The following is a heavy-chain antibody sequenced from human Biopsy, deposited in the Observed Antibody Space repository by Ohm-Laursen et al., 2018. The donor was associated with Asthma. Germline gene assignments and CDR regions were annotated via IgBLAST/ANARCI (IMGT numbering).Heavy chain of an antibody. J-gene: IGHJ6*02. CDR2: ILPIFGTA. D-gene: IGHD4-23*01. CDR3: ARAIHGGNSDRLDFYYYGLDI. Sequence: SVKVSCNSSGGSFDTYAISWLRQAPGQGLEWMGGILPIFGTADYAQKFQARVTISADESTSTVYMELSSLRSEDTAVYYCARAIHGGNSDRLDFYYYGLDIWGQGTTVTVSS. CDR1: GGSFDTYA. V-gene: IGHV1-69*13.